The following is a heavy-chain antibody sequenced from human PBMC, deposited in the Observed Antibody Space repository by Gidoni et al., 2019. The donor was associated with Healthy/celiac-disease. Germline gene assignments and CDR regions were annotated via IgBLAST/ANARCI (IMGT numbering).Heavy chain of an antibody. CDR2: INPNSGGT. V-gene: IGHV1-2*04. J-gene: IGHJ6*03. Sequence: QLQLVPSGAEVKKPGASVKVSCKASGYTFTGYSMTWVRQPPGQGLEWRGWINPNSGGTNYAQKFQGWVTMTRDTSISTAYMELSRLRSDDTAVYYCARGGPSPPAAGTTPLDYYYYYYMDVWGKGTTVTVSS. D-gene: IGHD6-13*01. CDR3: ARGGPSPPAAGTTPLDYYYYYYMDV. CDR1: GYTFTGYS.